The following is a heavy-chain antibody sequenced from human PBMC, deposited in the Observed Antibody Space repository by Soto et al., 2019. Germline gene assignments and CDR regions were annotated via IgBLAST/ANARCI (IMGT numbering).Heavy chain of an antibody. V-gene: IGHV4-34*01. J-gene: IGHJ6*02. CDR2: INHSGST. Sequence: SETPYLTCAVYGGSFSGYYWSWIRQPPGKGLEWIGEINHSGSTNYNPSLKSRVTISVDTSKNQFSLKLSSVTAADTAVYYCARSVRVRGGIITEYYYNYGMDVWGQGTTVTASS. CDR3: ARSVRVRGGIITEYYYNYGMDV. CDR1: GGSFSGYY. D-gene: IGHD3-10*01.